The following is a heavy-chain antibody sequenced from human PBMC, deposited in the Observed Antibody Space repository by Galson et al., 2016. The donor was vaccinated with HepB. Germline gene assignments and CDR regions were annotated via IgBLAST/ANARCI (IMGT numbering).Heavy chain of an antibody. CDR2: FNPGGSRK. J-gene: IGHJ6*02. CDR3: ARDEDGYNSGPPFGGMDV. CDR1: GYTFTNYH. V-gene: IGHV1-46*01. D-gene: IGHD5-24*01. Sequence: SVKVSCKASGYTFTNYHIHWVRQAPGQGLEWMAIFNPGGSRKTYAQKFQGRVTMTRDTSTRTGYMELRRLRSEDTAVYYCARDEDGYNSGPPFGGMDVWGQGTPVTVSS.